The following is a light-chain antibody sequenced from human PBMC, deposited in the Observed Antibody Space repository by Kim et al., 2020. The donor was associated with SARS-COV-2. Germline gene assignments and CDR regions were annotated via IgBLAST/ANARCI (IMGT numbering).Light chain of an antibody. CDR2: DAS. J-gene: IGKJ4*01. V-gene: IGKV3-20*01. Sequence: SPGERATLSCRASQSVSNTYLAWYQQKPGQAPRLLIYDASTRAAGIPDRFSGSGSGTDFTLTISRLEPGDFALYYCQQYGRSPLTFGGGTKVDIK. CDR1: QSVSNTY. CDR3: QQYGRSPLT.